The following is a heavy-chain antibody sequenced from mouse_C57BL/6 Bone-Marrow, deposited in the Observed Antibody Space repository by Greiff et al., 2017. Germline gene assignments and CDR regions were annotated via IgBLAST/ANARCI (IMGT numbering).Heavy chain of an antibody. V-gene: IGHV1-55*01. CDR1: GYTFTSYW. CDR2: IYPGSGST. D-gene: IGHD2-12*01. CDR3: ARAGYYNIIAY. J-gene: IGHJ3*01. Sequence: QVQLQQPGAELVKPGASVKMSCKASGYTFTSYWITWVKQRPGQGLEWIGDIYPGSGSTNYNEKIKSKATLTVDTSSSTAYMQRSSRTSEDSAVYYGARAGYYNIIAYWGQGTLVTVSA.